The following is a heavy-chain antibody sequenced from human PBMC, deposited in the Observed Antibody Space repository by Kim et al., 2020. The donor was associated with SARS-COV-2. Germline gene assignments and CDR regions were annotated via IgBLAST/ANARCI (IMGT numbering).Heavy chain of an antibody. J-gene: IGHJ6*01. CDR2: INHSGST. CDR3: ARGSRLIAAAGRNYYYYG. V-gene: IGHV4-34*01. Sequence: SETLSLTCAVYGGSFSGYYWSWIRQPPGKGLEWIGEINHSGSTNYNPSLKSRVTISVDTSKNQFSLKLSSVTAADTAVYYCARGSRLIAAAGRNYYYYG. CDR1: GGSFSGYY. D-gene: IGHD6-13*01.